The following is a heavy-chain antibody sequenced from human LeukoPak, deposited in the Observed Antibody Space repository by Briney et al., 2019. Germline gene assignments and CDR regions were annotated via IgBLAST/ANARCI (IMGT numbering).Heavy chain of an antibody. D-gene: IGHD5-18*01. CDR1: GFGFSVYW. Sequence: GGSLRLSCAASGFGFSVYWMHWVRQAPGKGLVWVAHINEDGTSASHADSVKSRFTISRDYAKNTLYLQMNSLTVEDTAVYYCARVPTNSYGFGQWGQGSLVTVSS. CDR3: ARVPTNSYGFGQ. V-gene: IGHV3-74*01. CDR2: INEDGTSA. J-gene: IGHJ4*02.